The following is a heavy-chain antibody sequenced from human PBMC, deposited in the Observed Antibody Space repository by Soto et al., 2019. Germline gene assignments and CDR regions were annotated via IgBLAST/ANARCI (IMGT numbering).Heavy chain of an antibody. V-gene: IGHV1-18*01. CDR2: ISTYSGDT. D-gene: IGHD5-12*01. CDR1: GYTFFTYG. J-gene: IGHJ5*02. CDR3: ARHHGPTTSENWFDP. Sequence: ASVEVSCRASGYTFFTYGISWVRLAPGQGLEWMGWISTYSGDTKYAQKFQGRVTMTTDTSTTTAYLELRSLRSDDTAVYYCARHHGPTTSENWFDPWGQGTLVTVSS.